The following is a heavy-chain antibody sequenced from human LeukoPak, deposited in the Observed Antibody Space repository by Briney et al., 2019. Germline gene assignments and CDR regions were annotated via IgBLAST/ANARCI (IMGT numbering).Heavy chain of an antibody. CDR2: INHSGST. J-gene: IGHJ6*03. V-gene: IGHV4-34*01. D-gene: IGHD2-2*01. CDR1: GGSFSGYY. CDR3: ARRSRYCSSTSCRFRDYYYYMDV. Sequence: SETLSLTCAVYGGSFSGYYWSWIRQPPGKGLEWIGEINHSGSTNYNPSLKSRVTISVDTSKDQFSLKLSSVTAADTAVYYCARRSRYCSSTSCRFRDYYYYMDVWGKGTTVTVSS.